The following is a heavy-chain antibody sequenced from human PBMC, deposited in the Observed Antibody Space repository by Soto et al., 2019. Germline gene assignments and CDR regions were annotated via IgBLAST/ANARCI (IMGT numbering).Heavy chain of an antibody. CDR1: GESLNYYY. CDR2: FYQGGGT. Sequence: HVQLRQWGAGLLKPSDTLSLTCAVYGESLNYYYWSWIRQAPGKGLEWIGEFYQGGGTHYNPSVKSRVTISVDLSSQQFSLKLTSVTAADTATYYCARGMWPDRFANWGQGTLVTVSS. D-gene: IGHD2-21*01. J-gene: IGHJ5*02. V-gene: IGHV4-34*01. CDR3: ARGMWPDRFAN.